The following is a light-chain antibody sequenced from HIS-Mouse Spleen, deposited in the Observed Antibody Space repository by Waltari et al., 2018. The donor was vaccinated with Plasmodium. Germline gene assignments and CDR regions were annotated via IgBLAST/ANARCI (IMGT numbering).Light chain of an antibody. Sequence: SYELTQPPSVSVSPGQTARITCSGDAFPKKKAHGYQQKSGQAPVLVIYEDSKRPAGIPERFSGSSSGTMATLTISGAQVEDEADYYCYSTDSSGNHRVFGGGTKLTVL. CDR3: YSTDSSGNHRV. J-gene: IGLJ3*02. CDR2: EDS. CDR1: AFPKKK. V-gene: IGLV3-10*01.